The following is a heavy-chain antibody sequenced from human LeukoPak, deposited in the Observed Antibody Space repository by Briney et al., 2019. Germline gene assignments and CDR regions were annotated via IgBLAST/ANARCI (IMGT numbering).Heavy chain of an antibody. J-gene: IGHJ4*02. CDR2: IYYSGTS. CDR1: GGSISSGGYY. CDR3: ARDRGYGLGNFDY. Sequence: SQTLTLTCTVSGGSISSGGYYWSWIRQHPGKGLEWIGYIYYSGTSYYNPSLKSRVTISVDTSKNQFSLKVSSVTAADTAVYYCARDRGYGLGNFDYWGQGTLVTVSS. D-gene: IGHD5-18*01. V-gene: IGHV4-31*03.